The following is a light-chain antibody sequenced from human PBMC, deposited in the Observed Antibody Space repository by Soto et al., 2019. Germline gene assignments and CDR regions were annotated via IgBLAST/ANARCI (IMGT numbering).Light chain of an antibody. Sequence: AIRLTQSPSSLSASVEDRVSITCRASQGISSALAWYQHKPGKAPKILIYDASSLQSGVPSRFSGSESGTECTLTISSLQPEDFATYYCQQLKTYPFTFGQGTRLEIK. CDR3: QQLKTYPFT. CDR1: QGISSA. CDR2: DAS. V-gene: IGKV1-13*02. J-gene: IGKJ5*01.